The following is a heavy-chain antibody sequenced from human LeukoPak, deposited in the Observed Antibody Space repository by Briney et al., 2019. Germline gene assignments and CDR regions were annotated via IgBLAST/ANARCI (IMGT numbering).Heavy chain of an antibody. Sequence: PSETLSLTCAVYGGSFSGYYWSWIRQPPGKGLEWIGEINHSGSTNYNPSLKSRVTISVDTSKNQFSLKLSSVTAADTAVYYCARDRLTMISDWGQGTLVTVSS. CDR2: INHSGST. CDR1: GGSFSGYY. J-gene: IGHJ4*02. V-gene: IGHV4-34*01. CDR3: ARDRLTMISD. D-gene: IGHD3-22*01.